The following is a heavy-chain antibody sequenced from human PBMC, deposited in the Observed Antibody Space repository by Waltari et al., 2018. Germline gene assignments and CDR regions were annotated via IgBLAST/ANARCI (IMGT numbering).Heavy chain of an antibody. CDR3: AKDPGGDITSY. V-gene: IGHV3-23*04. CDR2: ISGSGGST. Sequence: EVQLVESVGGLVQPGGSLRLSFASSGFPFSTSAFSLVRQAPGKGLEWVSAISGSGGSTYYADSVKGRFTISRDNSKNTLYLQMNSLRAEDTAVYYCAKDPGGDITSYWGQGTLVTVSS. J-gene: IGHJ4*02. D-gene: IGHD2-15*01. CDR1: GFPFSTSA.